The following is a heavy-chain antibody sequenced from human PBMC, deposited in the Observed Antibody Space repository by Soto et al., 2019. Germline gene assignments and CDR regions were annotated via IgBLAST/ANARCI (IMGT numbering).Heavy chain of an antibody. Sequence: SDTLSLTCTVSGGSLSSSSYYWGWIRQPPGKGLEWIGSIYYSGSTYYNPSLKSRVTISVDTSKNQFSLKLSSVTAADTAVYYCERHSGDHPLYYFDYWRQGTLVTVPQ. CDR3: ERHSGDHPLYYFDY. V-gene: IGHV4-39*01. J-gene: IGHJ4*02. D-gene: IGHD2-21*02. CDR2: IYYSGST. CDR1: GGSLSSSSYY.